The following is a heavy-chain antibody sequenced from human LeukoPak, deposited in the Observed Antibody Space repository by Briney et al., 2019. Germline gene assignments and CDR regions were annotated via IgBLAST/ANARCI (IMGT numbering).Heavy chain of an antibody. D-gene: IGHD3-22*01. CDR3: ARPYYYDSSGYYGPDYSPYYFDY. V-gene: IGHV1-2*02. CDR1: GYTFTGYY. CDR2: INPNSGGT. Sequence: ASVKVSCKASGYTFTGYYMHWVRQARGQGLEWMGWINPNSGGTNYAQKFQGRVTMTRDTSISTAYMELSRLRSDDTAVYYCARPYYYDSSGYYGPDYSPYYFDYWGQGTLVTVSS. J-gene: IGHJ4*02.